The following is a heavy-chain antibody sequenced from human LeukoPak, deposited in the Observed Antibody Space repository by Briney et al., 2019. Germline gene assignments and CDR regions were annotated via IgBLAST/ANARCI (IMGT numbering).Heavy chain of an antibody. J-gene: IGHJ4*02. Sequence: GGSLRLSCAASGFTFSSYSMNWVRQAPGKGLEWVRSISSSSSYIYYADSVKGRFTISRDNAKNSLYLQMNSLRAEDTAVYYCARDSPYYYDSSGYYLAYWGQGTLVTVSS. CDR1: GFTFSSYS. D-gene: IGHD3-22*01. CDR3: ARDSPYYYDSSGYYLAY. CDR2: ISSSSSYI. V-gene: IGHV3-21*01.